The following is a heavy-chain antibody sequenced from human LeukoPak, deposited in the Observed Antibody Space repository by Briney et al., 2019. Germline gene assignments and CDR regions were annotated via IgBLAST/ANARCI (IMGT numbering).Heavy chain of an antibody. CDR1: GFTFSSDA. D-gene: IGHD3-10*01. Sequence: VGSLRLSCAASGFTFSSDAMSWVRPAPGKGLGWGSAICGSGGSTYYADSVKGRFTISRDNSKNTLYLQMNSLRAEDTAVYYCAKDVRLLWFGSNFDYWGQGTLVTVSS. CDR2: ICGSGGST. J-gene: IGHJ4*02. V-gene: IGHV3-23*01. CDR3: AKDVRLLWFGSNFDY.